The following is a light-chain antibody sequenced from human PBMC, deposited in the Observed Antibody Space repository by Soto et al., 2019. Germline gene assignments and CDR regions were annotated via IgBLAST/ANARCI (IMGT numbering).Light chain of an antibody. CDR1: QGINSW. J-gene: IGKJ1*01. Sequence: DIQMTQSPSSVSASVGDRVTITCRASQGINSWLAWYQQKPGTAPKLLIYAASSLQIGVPSRFSGSGSGTEFTLTISSLQPEDFATYYCQQANSFPGTFGQGTKVEIK. CDR2: AAS. V-gene: IGKV1-12*01. CDR3: QQANSFPGT.